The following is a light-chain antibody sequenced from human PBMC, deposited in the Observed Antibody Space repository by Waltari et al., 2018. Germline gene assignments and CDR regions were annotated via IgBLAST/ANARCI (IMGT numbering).Light chain of an antibody. V-gene: IGLV2-23*01. Sequence: QSALTQPASVSGSPGQSIPISCTWTSSDLGGYNFVSWYQQHPGKAPKVLIYEGTKRPSGISNRFSGSKSGNTASLTISGLQAEDEADYYCCSYAGRITFVVFGGGTKLTVL. J-gene: IGLJ2*01. CDR1: SSDLGGYNF. CDR3: CSYAGRITFVV. CDR2: EGT.